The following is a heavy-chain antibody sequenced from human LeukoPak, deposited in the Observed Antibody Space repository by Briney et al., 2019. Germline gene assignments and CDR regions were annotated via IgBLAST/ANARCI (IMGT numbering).Heavy chain of an antibody. CDR3: ARLPSGGGWYDFDY. Sequence: GGSLRLSCAASGFTFSSYEMNWVRQAPGKGLEWVSYISSSGSTIYYADSVKGRFTISRDNAKNSLYLQMNSLRAEDTAVYYCARLPSGGGWYDFDYWGQGTLVTVSS. CDR1: GFTFSSYE. D-gene: IGHD6-19*01. J-gene: IGHJ4*02. V-gene: IGHV3-48*03. CDR2: ISSSGSTI.